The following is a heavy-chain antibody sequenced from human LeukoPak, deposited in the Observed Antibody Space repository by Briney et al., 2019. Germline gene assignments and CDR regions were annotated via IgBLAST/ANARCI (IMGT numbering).Heavy chain of an antibody. J-gene: IGHJ4*02. V-gene: IGHV4-39*01. CDR1: GGSIRRSSYY. D-gene: IGHD5-18*01. CDR2: IYYRGST. Sequence: SETLSLTCTVSGGSIRRSSYYWGWTRQPPGKGLEWIASIYYRGSTYYNPSLKSRVTISVDTSKNQFSLKLSSVTAADTAVYYCARHGYSYGRNDFQYWGQGTLVTVSS. CDR3: ARHGYSYGRNDFQY.